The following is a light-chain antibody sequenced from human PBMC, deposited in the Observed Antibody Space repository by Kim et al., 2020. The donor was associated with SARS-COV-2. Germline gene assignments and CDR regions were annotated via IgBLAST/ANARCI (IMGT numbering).Light chain of an antibody. CDR1: QSLLETDTKTF. CDR2: EVS. CDR3: MQSLHLPYS. Sequence: QPASNSCKSSQSLLETDTKTFLAWYLQKPGQPPQLLIYEVSDRLSGVTDRFSGSGSGTDFTLKISRVGAEDVGVYFCMQSLHLPYSLGQGTKLEI. V-gene: IGKV2D-29*01. J-gene: IGKJ2*03.